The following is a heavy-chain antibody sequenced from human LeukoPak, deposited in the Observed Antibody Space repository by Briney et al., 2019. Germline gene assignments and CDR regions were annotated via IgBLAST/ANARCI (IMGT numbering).Heavy chain of an antibody. D-gene: IGHD6-13*01. V-gene: IGHV4-34*01. CDR1: GGSFSGYY. Sequence: SETLSLTCAVYGGSFSGYYWSWIRQPPGKGLEWIGEIKHSGSTNYNPSLKSRVTISVDTSKNQFSLKLSSVTAADTAVYYCARLRAAAAGTNVDYWGQGTLVTVSS. J-gene: IGHJ4*02. CDR3: ARLRAAAAGTNVDY. CDR2: IKHSGST.